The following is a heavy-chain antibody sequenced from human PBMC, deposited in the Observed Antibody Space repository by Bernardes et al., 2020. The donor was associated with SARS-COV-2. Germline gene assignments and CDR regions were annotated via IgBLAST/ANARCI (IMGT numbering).Heavy chain of an antibody. CDR2: SSAYTGNT. Sequence: ASVKVSCKASGYTFTSYGISWVRQAPGQGLEWMGWSSAYTGNTNYAQKLQGRVTMTTDTSTSTAYMELRSLRSDDTAVYYCARELRYFDWLFVGDYWGQGTLVTVSS. V-gene: IGHV1-18*01. J-gene: IGHJ4*02. CDR1: GYTFTSYG. CDR3: ARELRYFDWLFVGDY. D-gene: IGHD3-9*01.